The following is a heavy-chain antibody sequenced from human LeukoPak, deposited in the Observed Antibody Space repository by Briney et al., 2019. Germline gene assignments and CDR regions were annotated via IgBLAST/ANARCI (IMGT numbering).Heavy chain of an antibody. Sequence: GGSLRLSCAASGFTFSDYYMSWIRQAPGKGLEWVSYISSSSSYTNYADSVKGRFTISRDNAKNSLYLQMNSLRAEDTAVYYCASGVYCSGGSCYGVEDYWGQGTLVTVSS. V-gene: IGHV3-11*06. J-gene: IGHJ4*02. D-gene: IGHD2-15*01. CDR3: ASGVYCSGGSCYGVEDY. CDR2: ISSSSSYT. CDR1: GFTFSDYY.